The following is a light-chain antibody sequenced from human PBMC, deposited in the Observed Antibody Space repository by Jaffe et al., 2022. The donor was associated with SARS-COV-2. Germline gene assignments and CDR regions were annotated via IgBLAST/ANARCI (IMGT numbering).Light chain of an antibody. CDR1: QGLNSW. J-gene: IGKJ4*01. Sequence: DIQMTQSPSSVSASVGDRVTITCRASQGLNSWLAWYQQKPGKAPELLIYAASSLRSGVPSRFSGTGSGTDFTLTISSLQPEDFATYYCQQANSFPLTFGGGTKVDIK. CDR2: AAS. CDR3: QQANSFPLT. V-gene: IGKV1D-12*01.